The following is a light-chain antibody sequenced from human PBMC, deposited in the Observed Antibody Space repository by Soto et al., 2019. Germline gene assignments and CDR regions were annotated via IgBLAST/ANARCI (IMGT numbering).Light chain of an antibody. CDR1: QTISSW. V-gene: IGKV1-5*03. CDR2: KAS. CDR3: QQYERYST. Sequence: DIQMTQSPSTLSGSVGDRVTITCRASQTISSWLAWYQQKPGKAPKLLIYKASTLKSGVPSRFSGSGSGTESTLTISGLQPEDSATYYCQQYERYSTFGQGTKVDIK. J-gene: IGKJ1*01.